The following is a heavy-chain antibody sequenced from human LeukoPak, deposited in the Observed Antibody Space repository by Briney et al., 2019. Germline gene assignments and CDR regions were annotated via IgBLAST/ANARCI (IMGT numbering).Heavy chain of an antibody. J-gene: IGHJ3*01. V-gene: IGHV1-2*02. CDR1: GYTFTAYY. CDR2: IQANSGGT. Sequence: ASVRVSCKTSGYTFTAYYIHWVRQAPGRGLEWMGWIQANSGGTNYAQKFQGRVTMIRDTSISTAHMELTSLTSDDTAVYYCVREMHGFSAFDLWGPGTMVTVSS. CDR3: VREMHGFSAFDL. D-gene: IGHD3-3*01.